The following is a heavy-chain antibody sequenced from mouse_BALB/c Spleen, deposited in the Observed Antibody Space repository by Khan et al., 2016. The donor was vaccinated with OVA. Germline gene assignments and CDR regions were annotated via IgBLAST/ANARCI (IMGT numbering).Heavy chain of an antibody. CDR3: TRGGGGNRFAY. J-gene: IGHJ3*01. V-gene: IGHV1S137*01. CDR1: GYTFTDFT. CDR2: ISTYYGDV. Sequence: QMQLEESGAELVRPGVSVKISCKGSGYTFTDFTMHWVKQSHAKSLEWIGVISTYYGDVTYNQKFKGKATMTVDKSSSTAYMELARLTSEDSAIYSCTRGGGGNRFAYWGQGTLVTVSA.